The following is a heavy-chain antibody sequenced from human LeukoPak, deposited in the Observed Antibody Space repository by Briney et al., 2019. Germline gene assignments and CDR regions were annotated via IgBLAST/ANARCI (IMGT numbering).Heavy chain of an antibody. J-gene: IGHJ3*02. CDR3: ALKGHCSGGSCYSDDAFDI. D-gene: IGHD2-15*01. CDR2: INPNSGGT. CDR1: GYTFTGYY. Sequence: ASVKVSCKASGYTFTGYYMHRVRQAPGQGLEWMGWINPNSGGTNYAQKFQGRVTMTRDTPISTAYMELSRLRSDDTAVYYCALKGHCSGGSCYSDDAFDIWGQGTMVTVSS. V-gene: IGHV1-2*02.